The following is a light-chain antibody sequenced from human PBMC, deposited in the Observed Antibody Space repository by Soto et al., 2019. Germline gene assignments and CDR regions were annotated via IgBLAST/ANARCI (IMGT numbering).Light chain of an antibody. Sequence: EIVLTQSPGTLSLSPGERATLSCRASQSVSSSFLAWYQQKPGQAPRLLISGASSRATGIPDRFSGSGSGTDFTLTVSRLEPEGVAVYYCQQYGSSPLTFGGGTKVEIK. V-gene: IGKV3-20*01. CDR2: GAS. CDR1: QSVSSSF. J-gene: IGKJ4*01. CDR3: QQYGSSPLT.